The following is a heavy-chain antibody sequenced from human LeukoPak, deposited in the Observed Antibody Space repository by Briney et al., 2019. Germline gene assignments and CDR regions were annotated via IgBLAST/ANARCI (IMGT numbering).Heavy chain of an antibody. CDR3: ARIMVRGATGYYYYGMDV. J-gene: IGHJ6*02. D-gene: IGHD3-10*01. V-gene: IGHV4-34*01. Sequence: SETLSLTCAVYGGSFSGYYWSWIRQPPGKGLEWIGEVNHSGSTNYNPSLKSRVTISVDTSKNQFSLKLSSVTAADTAVYYCARIMVRGATGYYYYGMDVWGQGTTVTVSS. CDR1: GGSFSGYY. CDR2: VNHSGST.